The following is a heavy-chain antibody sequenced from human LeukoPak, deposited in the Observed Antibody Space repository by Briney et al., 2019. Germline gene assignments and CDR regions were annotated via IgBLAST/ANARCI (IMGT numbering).Heavy chain of an antibody. J-gene: IGHJ4*02. CDR1: GSTFSSYS. V-gene: IGHV3-21*01. D-gene: IGHD6-13*01. Sequence: GGSLRLSCAASGSTFSSYSMNWVRQAPGKGLEWVSSISSSSSYIYYADSVKGRFTISRDNAKNSLYLQMNSLRDEDSAVYYCARDPHIAAAGTIFDYWGQGTLVTVSS. CDR3: ARDPHIAAAGTIFDY. CDR2: ISSSSSYI.